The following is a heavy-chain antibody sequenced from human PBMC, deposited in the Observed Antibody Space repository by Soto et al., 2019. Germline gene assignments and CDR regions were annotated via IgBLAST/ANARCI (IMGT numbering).Heavy chain of an antibody. V-gene: IGHV4-30-4*01. D-gene: IGHD3-10*01. J-gene: IGHJ4*02. CDR3: ARATLDSYGSGSYLLVN. CDR1: GGSISSGDYY. CDR2: IYYSGST. Sequence: QVQLQESGPGLVKPSQTLSLTCTVSGGSISSGDYYWSWIRQPPGKGLEWIGYIYYSGSTYYNPSLKSRVTISVDTSKNQFSLKLSSVTAADTAVYYCARATLDSYGSGSYLLVNWGQGTLVTVSS.